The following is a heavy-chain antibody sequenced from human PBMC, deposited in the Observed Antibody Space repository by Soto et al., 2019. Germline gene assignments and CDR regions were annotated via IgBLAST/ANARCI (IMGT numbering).Heavy chain of an antibody. CDR3: AKRGGYGFWSGYNLDFYYYHYAMDV. Sequence: GASVKVSCKASGYTFTAYYIHWVRQAPGQGLEWMGWINPTNGATVYAQKFQGRVSLTRDTSINTAYMELTWLTSDDSAVYFCAKRGGYGFWSGYNLDFYYYHYAMDVWGQGTSVTVSS. CDR2: INPTNGAT. J-gene: IGHJ6*02. D-gene: IGHD3-3*01. CDR1: GYTFTAYY. V-gene: IGHV1-2*02.